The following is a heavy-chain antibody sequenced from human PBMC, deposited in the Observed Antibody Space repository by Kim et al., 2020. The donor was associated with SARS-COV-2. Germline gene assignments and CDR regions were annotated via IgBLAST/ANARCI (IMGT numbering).Heavy chain of an antibody. CDR2: IIPIFGTA. D-gene: IGHD6-6*01. V-gene: IGHV1-69*13. CDR3: AREEEGIAARPEYYYYYGMDV. J-gene: IGHJ6*02. Sequence: SVKVSCKASGGTFSSYAISWVRQAPGQGLEWMGGIIPIFGTANYAQKFQGRVTITADESTSTAYMELSSLRSEDTAVYYCAREEEGIAARPEYYYYYGMDVWGQGTTVTVSS. CDR1: GGTFSSYA.